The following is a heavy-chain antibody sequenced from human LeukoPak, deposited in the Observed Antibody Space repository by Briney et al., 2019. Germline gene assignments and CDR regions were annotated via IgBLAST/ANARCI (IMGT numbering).Heavy chain of an antibody. V-gene: IGHV3-21*06. J-gene: IGHJ5*01. Sequence: PGRSRRLSWAASGFNFAIYSMSWVRQAPGKGLEWVASTGSSGSQIYYADSGKGGLTTPRDNAQNPLYLQLNSVGTGDTAVYFCAKTGGYCTTNCRGMGNRCESWGQGALVAVSS. CDR3: AKTGGYCTTNCRGMGNRCES. D-gene: IGHD2-8*01. CDR1: GFNFAIYS. CDR2: TGSSGSQI.